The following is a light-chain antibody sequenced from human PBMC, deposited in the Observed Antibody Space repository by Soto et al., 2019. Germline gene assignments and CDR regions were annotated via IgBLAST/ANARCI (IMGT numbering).Light chain of an antibody. J-gene: IGLJ1*01. CDR2: SNN. CDR3: AAWDDSLNGNYV. V-gene: IGLV1-44*01. CDR1: SSNIGSNT. Sequence: QSALTQPPSASGTPGQRVTISCSGSSSNIGSNTVNWYQQLPGTAPKLLIYSNNQRPSGVPDRFSGSKSGTSASLAISGLQSEDEADYYSAAWDDSLNGNYVFGTGTKVTVL.